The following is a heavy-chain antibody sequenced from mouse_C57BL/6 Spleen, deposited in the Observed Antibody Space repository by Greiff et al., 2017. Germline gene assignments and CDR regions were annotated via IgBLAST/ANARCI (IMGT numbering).Heavy chain of an antibody. J-gene: IGHJ1*03. D-gene: IGHD2-4*01. CDR3: AREGDYDVSGWYFDV. CDR2: INYDGSST. V-gene: IGHV5-16*01. CDR1: GFTFSDYY. Sequence: EVQVVESEGGLVQPGSSMKLSCTASGFTFSDYYMAWVRQVPEKGLEWVANINYDGSSTYYLDSLKSRFIISRDNAKNILYLQMSSLKSEDTATYYCAREGDYDVSGWYFDVWGTGTTVTVSS.